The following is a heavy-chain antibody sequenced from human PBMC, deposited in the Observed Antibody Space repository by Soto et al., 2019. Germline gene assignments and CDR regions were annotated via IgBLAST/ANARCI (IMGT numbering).Heavy chain of an antibody. V-gene: IGHV1-46*01. CDR1: GYTVTIHY. D-gene: IGHD6-25*01. Sequence: ASVKVSCEASGYTVTIHYMHWERQAPGQGLEWMGIINPTGGSTTYAQKFQGRLTMTRDTSTSTVYMELSSLRSEDTAMYYCARTPGYPDRNYFDYWGQGTLVTVSS. CDR2: INPTGGST. CDR3: ARTPGYPDRNYFDY. J-gene: IGHJ4*02.